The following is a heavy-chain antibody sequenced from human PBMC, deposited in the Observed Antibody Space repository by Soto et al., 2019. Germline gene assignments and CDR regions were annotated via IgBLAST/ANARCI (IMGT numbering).Heavy chain of an antibody. CDR2: IYFSGGT. J-gene: IGHJ4*02. V-gene: IGHV4-59*12. D-gene: IGHD6-13*01. CDR3: ARESSSWYGSIWDY. CDR1: GGSISSYY. Sequence: SETLSLTCTVSGGSISSYYWSWIRQPPGKGLEWIGYIYFSGGTNYNPSLKSRVTISVDTSKNQFSLKLSSVTAADTAVYYCARESSSWYGSIWDYWGQGTLVTVSS.